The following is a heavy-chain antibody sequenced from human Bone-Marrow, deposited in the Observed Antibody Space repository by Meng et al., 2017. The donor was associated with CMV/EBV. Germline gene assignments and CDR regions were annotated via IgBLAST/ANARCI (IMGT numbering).Heavy chain of an antibody. CDR2: IYGDATT. D-gene: IGHD3-22*01. Sequence: GESLKISCAVSGFTVSNNYMNWVRQAPGKGLEWVSSIYGDATTYYTDSVKGRFIVSRDISKKAVYFQINSLRAEDTAMYYCARADINGYVLSLDVCGEGTTVAVSS. V-gene: IGHV3-53*01. J-gene: IGHJ6*04. CDR3: ARADINGYVLSLDV. CDR1: GFTVSNNY.